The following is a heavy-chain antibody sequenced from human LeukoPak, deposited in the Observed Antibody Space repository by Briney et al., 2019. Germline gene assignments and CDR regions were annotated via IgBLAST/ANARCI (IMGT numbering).Heavy chain of an antibody. J-gene: IGHJ4*02. V-gene: IGHV1-2*02. D-gene: IGHD6-19*01. CDR1: GYTFTGYY. Sequence: ASVKVSCKASGYTFTGYYMHWVRQAPGQGLEWMGWINPNSGGTNYAQKFQGRVTMTRDTSISTAYMELSRLRSDDTAVYYCARDSPLGIAVAAVNDWGQGTLVTVSS. CDR2: INPNSGGT. CDR3: ARDSPLGIAVAAVND.